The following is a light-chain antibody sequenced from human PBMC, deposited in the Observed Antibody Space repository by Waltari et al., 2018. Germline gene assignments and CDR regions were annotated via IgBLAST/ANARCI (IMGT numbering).Light chain of an antibody. Sequence: DIQMTQSPSSLSASVGDRVSITCRASQDISSSLAWFQQRPGKAPNLLLYSASTLQSGVPSRFSGSGSGTDYTLTISSLQPEDFVTYYSQQYFIYPHTFGQGTKLEIK. CDR1: QDISSS. CDR3: QQYFIYPHT. V-gene: IGKV1-NL1*01. J-gene: IGKJ2*01. CDR2: SAS.